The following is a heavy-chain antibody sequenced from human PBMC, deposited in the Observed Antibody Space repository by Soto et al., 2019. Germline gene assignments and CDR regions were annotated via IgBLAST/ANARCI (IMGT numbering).Heavy chain of an antibody. CDR3: ARVRVPEGVGYCSGGSCYQGYAFDI. V-gene: IGHV1-2*04. CDR2: INPNSGGT. CDR1: GYTFTGYC. J-gene: IGHJ3*02. Sequence: ASVKVSCKASGYTFTGYCMHWVRQAPGQGLEWMGWINPNSGGTNYAQKFQGWVTMTRDTSISTAYMELSRLRSDDTAVYYCARVRVPEGVGYCSGGSCYQGYAFDIWGQGTMVTVSS. D-gene: IGHD2-15*01.